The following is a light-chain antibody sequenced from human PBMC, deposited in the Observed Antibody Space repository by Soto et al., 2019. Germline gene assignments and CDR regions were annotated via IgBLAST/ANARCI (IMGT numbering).Light chain of an antibody. CDR2: EVS. CDR3: CSYAGTSTHTV. Sequence: QSVLTQPASVSGSPGQSITISCTGTSSDVGSYNLVSWYQQHPGKAPKLMISEVSKRPSGISDRFSGSKSGSTASLTISGLQADDEADYYCCSYAGTSTHTVFGGGTQLTVL. CDR1: SSDVGSYNL. V-gene: IGLV2-23*02. J-gene: IGLJ7*01.